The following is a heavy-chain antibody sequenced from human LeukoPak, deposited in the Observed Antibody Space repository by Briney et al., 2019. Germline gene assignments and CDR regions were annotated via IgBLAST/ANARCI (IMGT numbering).Heavy chain of an antibody. CDR3: ATDKLTMIPFAPPEFDS. CDR2: IIPIFGTA. J-gene: IGHJ4*01. CDR1: GGTFSSYA. V-gene: IGHV1-69*13. Sequence: ASVKVSCKASGGTFSSYAISWVRQAPGQGLEWMGGIIPIFGTANYAQKFQGRVTITADESTSTAYVELSSLRSEDTAVYYCATDKLTMIPFAPPEFDSWGQGTLVTVSS. D-gene: IGHD3-22*01.